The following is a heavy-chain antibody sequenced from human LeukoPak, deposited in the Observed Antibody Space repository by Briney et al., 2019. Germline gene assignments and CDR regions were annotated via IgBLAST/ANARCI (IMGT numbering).Heavy chain of an antibody. Sequence: AGGSLRLSCAASGFTFSSYAMHWVRQAPGKGLEWVAVISYDGSNKYYADSVKGRFTISRDNSKNTLYLQMNSLRAEDTAVNYCARDVNKVVVSTFDYWGQGTLVTVSS. J-gene: IGHJ4*02. V-gene: IGHV3-30*04. CDR1: GFTFSSYA. CDR2: ISYDGSNK. CDR3: ARDVNKVVVSTFDY. D-gene: IGHD3-22*01.